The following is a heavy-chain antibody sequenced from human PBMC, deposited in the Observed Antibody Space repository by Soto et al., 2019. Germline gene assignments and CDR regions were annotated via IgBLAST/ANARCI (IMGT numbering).Heavy chain of an antibody. J-gene: IGHJ5*01. CDR2: ISPRSNYR. CDR1: GFTFSDHY. V-gene: IGHV3-11*05. CDR3: VRDCGGGQFDS. Sequence: PGGSLRLSCAASGFTFSDHYMSWIRQAPGKGLEWLSYISPRSNYREYADSVKGRHTISRDNAKKTLFLHMNSLRAETTGVYYFVRDCGGGQFDSWGHGTLVTVSS. D-gene: IGHD2-21*01.